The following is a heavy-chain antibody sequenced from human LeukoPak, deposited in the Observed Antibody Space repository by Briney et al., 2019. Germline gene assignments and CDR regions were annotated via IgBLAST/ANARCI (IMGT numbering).Heavy chain of an antibody. D-gene: IGHD3-3*01. V-gene: IGHV3-7*03. CDR2: IKQDGREK. CDR3: ARDRAWNYFDY. Sequence: GGSLRLSCAASRFIFSNYWMRWVRQAPGKGLEWVANIKQDGREKYYVDSVKGRFTISRDNAKNSLSLQMDSLRAEDTAVYYCARDRAWNYFDYWGQGTLVTVSS. CDR1: RFIFSNYW. J-gene: IGHJ4*02.